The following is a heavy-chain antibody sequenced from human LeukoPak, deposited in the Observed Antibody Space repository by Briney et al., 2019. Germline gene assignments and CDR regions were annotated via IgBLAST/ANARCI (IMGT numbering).Heavy chain of an antibody. CDR1: EYPFDTYW. CDR2: INPLDSDT. CDR3: TRRIDYGDYDY. Sequence: GESLKISCKGSEYPFDTYWIGWVRQTPGKGLEWMGIINPLDSDTRYSPSFQGQVTFSADKSITTAYLQWSSLAASDTAMYYCTRRIDYGDYDYWGQGTLVTVSS. V-gene: IGHV5-51*01. J-gene: IGHJ4*02. D-gene: IGHD4-17*01.